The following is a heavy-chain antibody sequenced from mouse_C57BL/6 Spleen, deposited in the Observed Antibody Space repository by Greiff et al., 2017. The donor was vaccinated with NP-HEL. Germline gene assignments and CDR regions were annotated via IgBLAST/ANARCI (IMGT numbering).Heavy chain of an antibody. J-gene: IGHJ2*01. D-gene: IGHD2-4*01. CDR1: GYSFTGYY. V-gene: IGHV1-42*01. CDR2: INPSTGGT. CDR3: ARSTMITRRYYFDY. Sequence: VQLQQSGPELVKPGASVKISCKASGYSFTGYYMNWVKQSPEKSLEWIGEINPSTGGTTYNQKFKAKATLTVDKSSSTAYMQLKSLTSEDSAVYYCARSTMITRRYYFDYWGKGTTLTVSS.